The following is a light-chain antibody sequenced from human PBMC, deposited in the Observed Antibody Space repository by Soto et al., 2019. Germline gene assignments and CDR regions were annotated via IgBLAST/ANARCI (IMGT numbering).Light chain of an antibody. CDR2: GAS. Sequence: EILLAQSPDTLSLSPGERATLSCRAAQSVGTRLAWYQHKTGQTPRLLIYGASTRAAGIPARFSGSGSGTDFTLTISSLEPEDSAVYYCQQRHMWPITFGQGTRLEI. CDR1: QSVGTR. J-gene: IGKJ5*01. V-gene: IGKV3-11*01. CDR3: QQRHMWPIT.